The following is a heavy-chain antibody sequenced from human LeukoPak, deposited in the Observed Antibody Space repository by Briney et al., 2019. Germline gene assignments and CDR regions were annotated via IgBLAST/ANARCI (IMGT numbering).Heavy chain of an antibody. J-gene: IGHJ4*02. Sequence: PSETLSLTCAVYGGSFSGYYWSWIRQPPGKGLEWIGEINHSGSTNYNPSLKSRVIISVDTSKNQFSLKLSSVTAADTAVYYCARGPIQLWPIDYWGQGTLVTVSS. CDR2: INHSGST. D-gene: IGHD5-18*01. CDR1: GGSFSGYY. CDR3: ARGPIQLWPIDY. V-gene: IGHV4-34*01.